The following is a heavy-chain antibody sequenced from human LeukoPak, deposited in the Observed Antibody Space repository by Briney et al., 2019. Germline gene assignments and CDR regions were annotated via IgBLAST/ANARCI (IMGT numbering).Heavy chain of an antibody. Sequence: SETLSLTCTVSGGSITSYYWSWIRQPAGKGLELIGRIYSSGSTNYNPSHKSRVSISLDKAKNQVSLKLSSVTAADTAVYYCARENTYYYGSGGYYWYFDLWGRGTLVTVSS. CDR3: ARENTYYYGSGGYYWYFDL. J-gene: IGHJ2*01. D-gene: IGHD3-22*01. CDR1: GGSITSYY. CDR2: IYSSGST. V-gene: IGHV4-4*07.